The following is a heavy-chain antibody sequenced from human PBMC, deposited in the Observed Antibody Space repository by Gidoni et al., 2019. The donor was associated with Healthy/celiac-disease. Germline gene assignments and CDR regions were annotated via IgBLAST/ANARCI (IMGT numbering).Heavy chain of an antibody. D-gene: IGHD1-26*01. CDR1: GFTFSGSA. CDR3: TRHPEEGATTFDY. V-gene: IGHV3-73*02. J-gene: IGHJ4*02. Sequence: EVQLVESGGGLVQPGGPLKLSCAASGFTFSGSAMHWFRQASGKGLEWVGRIRSKANSYATAYAASVKGRFTISRDDSKNTAYLQMNSLKTEDTAVYYCTRHPEEGATTFDYWGQGTLVTVSS. CDR2: IRSKANSYAT.